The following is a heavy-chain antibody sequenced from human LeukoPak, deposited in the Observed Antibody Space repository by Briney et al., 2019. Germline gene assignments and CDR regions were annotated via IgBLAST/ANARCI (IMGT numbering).Heavy chain of an antibody. Sequence: GGSLRLSYAASGFTFSDYYMTWIRQAPGKGLEWVSYISSTGTHTNYADSVKGRFTISRDNAKNSLYLQMISLRAEDTAVYFCARVYSDYYYFDYWGQGTLVTVSS. CDR1: GFTFSDYY. V-gene: IGHV3-11*06. D-gene: IGHD4-11*01. CDR3: ARVYSDYYYFDY. J-gene: IGHJ4*02. CDR2: ISSTGTHT.